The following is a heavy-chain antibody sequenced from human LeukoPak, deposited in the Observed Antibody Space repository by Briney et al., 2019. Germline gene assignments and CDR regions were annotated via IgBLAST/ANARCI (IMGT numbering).Heavy chain of an antibody. J-gene: IGHJ4*02. CDR2: ISYDGSNK. D-gene: IGHD6-19*01. V-gene: IGHV3-30*18. Sequence: PGGSLRLSCAASGFTFSSYGMHWVRQAPGKGLEWVAVISYDGSNKYYADSVKGRFTISRDNSKNTLYLQMNSLRAEDTAVYYCAKTHESIAVAGYFDYWGQGTLVTVSS. CDR3: AKTHESIAVAGYFDY. CDR1: GFTFSSYG.